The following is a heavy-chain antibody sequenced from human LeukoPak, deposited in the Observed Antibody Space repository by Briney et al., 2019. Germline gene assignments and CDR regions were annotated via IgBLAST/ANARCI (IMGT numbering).Heavy chain of an antibody. Sequence: SVKVSCKASGGTFSSYAISWVRQAPGQGLEWMGGIIPIFGTANYAQKFQGRVAITADESASTAYMELSSLRSEDTAVYYCARELVVDDSSGYYGGAIDYWGQGTLVTVSS. CDR3: ARELVVDDSSGYYGGAIDY. CDR2: IIPIFGTA. J-gene: IGHJ4*02. D-gene: IGHD3-22*01. V-gene: IGHV1-69*13. CDR1: GGTFSSYA.